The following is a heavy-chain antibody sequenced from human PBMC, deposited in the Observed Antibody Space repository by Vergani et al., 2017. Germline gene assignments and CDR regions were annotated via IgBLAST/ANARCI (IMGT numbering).Heavy chain of an antibody. J-gene: IGHJ3*01. V-gene: IGHV4-61*02. D-gene: IGHD4-23*01. CDR3: AQDTAVDDDVCDF. CDR2: IYTSGST. CDR1: GTSVSSGTHY. Sequence: QVQLQESGPGLVRPSETLSLTCSVSGTSVSSGTHYWNWIRQPADKTLEWIGRIYTSGSTDYNPTLRSRITLSLVRSTNQVSLKVSSVTAADTAVYFCAQDTAVDDDVCDFWGQGTLVSVSA.